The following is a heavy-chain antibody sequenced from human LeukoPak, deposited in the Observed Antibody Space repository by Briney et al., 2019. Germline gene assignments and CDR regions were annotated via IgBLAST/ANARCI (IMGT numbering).Heavy chain of an antibody. D-gene: IGHD3-22*01. V-gene: IGHV3-23*01. Sequence: PGGSLRLSCAASGFTFSNYATSWVRQAPGKGREWVSGVTPGGNIPYYADSVKGRFTISRDNSKSTLYLQMGSLRAADTALYYCAKDIWLVTSGYQTFDLWGQGTLVTVSS. CDR2: VTPGGNIP. J-gene: IGHJ4*02. CDR1: GFTFSNYA. CDR3: AKDIWLVTSGYQTFDL.